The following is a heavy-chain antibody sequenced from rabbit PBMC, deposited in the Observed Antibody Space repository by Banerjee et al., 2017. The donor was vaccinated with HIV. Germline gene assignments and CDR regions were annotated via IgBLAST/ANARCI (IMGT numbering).Heavy chain of an antibody. J-gene: IGHJ6*01. Sequence: QEQLVESGGGLVQPGGSLKLSCKASGFDFSSYGVSWVRQAPGKGLDWIGYIDPVSVRTHYASWVNGRFTISSHNAQNTLYLQLNSLTAADTATYFCVRGYATYGDAGYALNQLDLWGPGTLVTVS. D-gene: IGHD6-1*01. V-gene: IGHV1S47*01. CDR3: VRGYATYGDAGYALNQLDL. CDR1: GFDFSSYG. CDR2: IDPVSVRT.